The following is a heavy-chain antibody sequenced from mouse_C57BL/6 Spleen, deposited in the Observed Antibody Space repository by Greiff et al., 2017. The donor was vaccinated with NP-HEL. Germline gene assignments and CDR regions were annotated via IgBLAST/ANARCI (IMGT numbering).Heavy chain of an antibody. Sequence: QVQLTESGAELVKPGASVKISCKASGYAFSSYWMNWVKPRPGKGLEWIGQIYPGDGDTNYNGKFKGKATLTADKSSSTAYMQLSSLTSEDSAVYFCARSGGDGYSYWYFDVWGTGTTVTVSS. CDR1: GYAFSSYW. CDR3: ARSGGDGYSYWYFDV. J-gene: IGHJ1*03. V-gene: IGHV1-80*01. CDR2: IYPGDGDT. D-gene: IGHD2-3*01.